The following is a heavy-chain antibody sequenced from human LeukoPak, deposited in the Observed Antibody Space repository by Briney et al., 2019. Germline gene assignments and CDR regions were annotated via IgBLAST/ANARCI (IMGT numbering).Heavy chain of an antibody. Sequence: KPGGSLRLSCAASGFTSSSYSMNWVRQAPGKGLEWVSSISSSSTYIYYADSVKGRFTISRDNAKNSLYLQMNSLRAEDTAVYYCARDLAVAGKYWGQGTLVTVSS. J-gene: IGHJ4*02. CDR1: GFTSSSYS. V-gene: IGHV3-21*01. CDR3: ARDLAVAGKY. D-gene: IGHD6-19*01. CDR2: ISSSSTYI.